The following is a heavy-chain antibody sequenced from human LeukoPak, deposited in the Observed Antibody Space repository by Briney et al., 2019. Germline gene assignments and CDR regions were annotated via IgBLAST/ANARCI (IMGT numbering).Heavy chain of an antibody. Sequence: SETLSLTCTVSGGSISYFWTWIRQPAGKGLEWIGRIHSSGGTNYNPSLRSRVTMSVDTSKNQFSLKLTSVTAADTAIYYCARGRNGPSADYNYGMDVWGQGTTVTVSS. CDR2: IHSSGGT. D-gene: IGHD3-10*01. CDR1: GGSISYF. J-gene: IGHJ6*02. V-gene: IGHV4-4*07. CDR3: ARGRNGPSADYNYGMDV.